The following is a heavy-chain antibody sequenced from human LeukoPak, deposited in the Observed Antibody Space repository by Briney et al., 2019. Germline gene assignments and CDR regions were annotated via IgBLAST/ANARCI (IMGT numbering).Heavy chain of an antibody. V-gene: IGHV1-69*05. J-gene: IGHJ6*03. CDR1: GGTFSSYA. Sequence: ASVKVSCKASGGTFSSYAISWVRLAPGQGLEWMGGIIPIFGTANYAQKFQGRVTITTDESTSTAYMELSSLRSEDTAVYYCASTVPPDYYYMDVWAKGPRSPSP. CDR3: ASTVPPDYYYMDV. CDR2: IIPIFGTA. D-gene: IGHD2-2*01.